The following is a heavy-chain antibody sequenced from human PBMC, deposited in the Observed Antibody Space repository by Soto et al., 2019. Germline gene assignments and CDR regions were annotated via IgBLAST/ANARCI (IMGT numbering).Heavy chain of an antibody. CDR1: GGSISSSSYY. Sequence: QLQLQESGPGLVKPSETLSLTCTVSGGSISSSSYYWGWIRQPPGKGLEWIGSIYYSGSTYYNPSLKSRVTISVGTSKTPFSLKLSSVTAADTAVYYCARHTYHSSGPSAYWGQGTLVTVSS. D-gene: IGHD3-22*01. V-gene: IGHV4-39*01. CDR3: ARHTYHSSGPSAY. CDR2: IYYSGST. J-gene: IGHJ4*02.